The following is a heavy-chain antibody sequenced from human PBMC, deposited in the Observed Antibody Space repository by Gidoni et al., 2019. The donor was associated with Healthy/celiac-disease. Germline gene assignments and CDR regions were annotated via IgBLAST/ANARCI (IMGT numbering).Heavy chain of an antibody. CDR2: INAGNGNT. D-gene: IGHD3-22*01. J-gene: IGHJ4*02. V-gene: IGHV1-3*01. CDR3: ARGTIYYDPFDY. CDR1: GFTFTSHA. Sequence: QVQLVQSGAEVKKPGASVQVSCTASGFTFTSHAMHWVRQAPGQRLEWMGWINAGNGNTKYSQKFQGRVTITRDTSASTAYMELSSLRSEDTAVYYCARGTIYYDPFDYWGQGTLVTVSS.